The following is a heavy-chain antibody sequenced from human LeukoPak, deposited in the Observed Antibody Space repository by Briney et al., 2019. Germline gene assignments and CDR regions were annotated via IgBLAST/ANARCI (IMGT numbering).Heavy chain of an antibody. D-gene: IGHD3-3*01. CDR1: GFTFSSYW. CDR3: ARVARNRGFLEWLGPDY. Sequence: QSGGSLRLSCAASGFTFSSYWMSWVRQAPGKGLEWVANIKQDGSEKYYVDSVKGRFTISRDNAKNSLYLQMNSLRAEDTAVYYCARVARNRGFLEWLGPDYWGQGTLVTVSS. J-gene: IGHJ4*02. V-gene: IGHV3-7*01. CDR2: IKQDGSEK.